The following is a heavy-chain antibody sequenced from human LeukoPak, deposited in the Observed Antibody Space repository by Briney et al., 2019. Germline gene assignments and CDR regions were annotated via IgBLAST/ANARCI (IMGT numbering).Heavy chain of an antibody. CDR3: AKGAVDILTGYYSDY. Sequence: GALRLSCAASGFTFSSYAMSWVRQAPAKRLEWVSAISGSGGSTYYADSVKGRFTISRDNSKNTLYLQMNSLRAEDTAVYYCAKGAVDILTGYYSDYWGQGTLVTVSS. J-gene: IGHJ4*02. CDR1: GFTFSSYA. V-gene: IGHV3-23*01. CDR2: ISGSGGST. D-gene: IGHD3-9*01.